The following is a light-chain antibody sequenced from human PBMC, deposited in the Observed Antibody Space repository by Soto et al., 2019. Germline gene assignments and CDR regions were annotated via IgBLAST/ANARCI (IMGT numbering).Light chain of an antibody. J-gene: IGLJ3*02. CDR3: CSHGGYFRV. V-gene: IGLV2-11*01. CDR1: SSDVGGYDY. Sequence: QSALTQPRSVSGSPGQSVTISCTGTSSDVGGYDYVSWFQHHPGKVPKLMIYDVTKRPSGVPDRFSASKSGNTASLTISGLQAVDEADYSCCSHGGYFRVFGGGTKLTVL. CDR2: DVT.